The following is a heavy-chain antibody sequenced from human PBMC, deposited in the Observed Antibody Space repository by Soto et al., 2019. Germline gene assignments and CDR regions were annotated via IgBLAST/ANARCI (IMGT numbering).Heavy chain of an antibody. CDR3: ATDNPYCSSTSCYDAFDI. CDR1: GYTLTELS. V-gene: IGHV1-24*01. J-gene: IGHJ3*02. CDR2: FDPEDGET. Sequence: ASVKDSCKVSGYTLTELSMHWVRQAPGKGLEWMGGFDPEDGETIYAQKFQGRVTMTEDTSTDTAYMELSSLRSEDTAVYYCATDNPYCSSTSCYDAFDIWGQGTMVTVSS. D-gene: IGHD2-2*01.